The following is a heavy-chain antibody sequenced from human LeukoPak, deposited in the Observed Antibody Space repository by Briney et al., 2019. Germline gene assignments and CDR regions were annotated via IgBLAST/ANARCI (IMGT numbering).Heavy chain of an antibody. V-gene: IGHV4-59*11. D-gene: IGHD6-13*01. J-gene: IGHJ3*02. CDR3: ARGEFGSSWYWEAFDI. Sequence: SETLSLTCTVSGGSISSHYWSWIRQPPGKGLEWIGYIYYSGSTNYNPSLKSRVTISVDTSKNQFSLELSSVTAADTAVYYCARGEFGSSWYWEAFDIWGQGTMVTVSS. CDR2: IYYSGST. CDR1: GGSISSHY.